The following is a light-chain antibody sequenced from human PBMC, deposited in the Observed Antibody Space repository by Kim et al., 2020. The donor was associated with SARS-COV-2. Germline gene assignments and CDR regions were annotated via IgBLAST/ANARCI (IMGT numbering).Light chain of an antibody. CDR1: QSISSW. CDR3: QQYNSYSWT. V-gene: IGKV1-5*01. CDR2: DAS. J-gene: IGKJ1*01. Sequence: GDRVTITCRASQSISSWLAWYQQKPGKAPKLLIYDASSLESGVPSRFSGSGSGTEFTLTISSLQPDDFATYYCQQYNSYSWTFGQGTKEDIK.